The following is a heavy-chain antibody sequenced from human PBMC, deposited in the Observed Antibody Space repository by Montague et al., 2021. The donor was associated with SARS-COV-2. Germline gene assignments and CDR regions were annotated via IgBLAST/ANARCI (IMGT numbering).Heavy chain of an antibody. CDR3: ARATPGTAASFLGCPRPIDAFDT. V-gene: IGHV4-31*03. Sequence: TLSLTCTVSGGSISSGGYYWSWIRQHPGKGLEWIGYIYYSGSTYYNPSLKSRVTISVDTSKNQFSLKLSSVTAADTAVYYCARATPGTAASFLGCPRPIDAFDTWGQGTMVTVSS. D-gene: IGHD2-2*01. J-gene: IGHJ3*02. CDR1: GGSISSGGYY. CDR2: IYYSGST.